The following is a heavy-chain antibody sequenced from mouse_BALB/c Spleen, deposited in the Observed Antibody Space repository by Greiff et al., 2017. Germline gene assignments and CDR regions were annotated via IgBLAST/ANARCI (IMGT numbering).Heavy chain of an antibody. Sequence: QVQLQQPGAELVKPGASVKLSCKASGYTFTSYWMHWVKQRPGQGLEWIGEINPSNGRTNYNEKFKGKATLTADTSSSTAYMQLSSLTSEDSAVYFCAREGVITTAYAMDYWGQGTSVTVSS. J-gene: IGHJ4*01. V-gene: IGHV1S81*02. D-gene: IGHD1-2*01. CDR1: GYTFTSYW. CDR3: AREGVITTAYAMDY. CDR2: INPSNGRT.